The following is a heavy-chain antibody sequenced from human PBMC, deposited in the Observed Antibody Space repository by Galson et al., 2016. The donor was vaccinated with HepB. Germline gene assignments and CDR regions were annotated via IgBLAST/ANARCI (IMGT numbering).Heavy chain of an antibody. Sequence: SLRLSCAASGXXFGXXXMSXXXQAXXKGLEWVGFIRSKTYGGTTEYTASVKGRLTISRDDSRSVPYLQMNSLKTEDTAVYYCTRDPRYYYDTSASSTWGQGXXVTVSS. V-gene: IGHV3-49*01. J-gene: IGHJ5*02. CDR1: GXXFGXXX. CDR2: IRSKTYGGTT. CDR3: TRDPRYYYDTSASST. D-gene: IGHD3-22*01.